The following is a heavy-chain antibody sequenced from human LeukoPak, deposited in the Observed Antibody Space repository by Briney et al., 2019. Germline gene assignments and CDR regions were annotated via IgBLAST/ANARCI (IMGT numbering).Heavy chain of an antibody. CDR2: ISYDGSNK. V-gene: IGHV3-30*04. D-gene: IGHD6-19*01. CDR3: ARTGHSSGWLSAAFGI. CDR1: GFTFSSYA. Sequence: GGSLRLSCAASGFTFSSYAMHWVRQAPGKGLEWVAVISYDGSNKYYADSVKGRFTISRDNSKNTLYLQMNSLRAEDTAVYYCARTGHSSGWLSAAFGIWGQGTMVTVSS. J-gene: IGHJ3*02.